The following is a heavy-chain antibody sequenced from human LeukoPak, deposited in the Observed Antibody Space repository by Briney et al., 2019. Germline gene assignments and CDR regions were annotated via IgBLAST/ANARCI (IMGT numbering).Heavy chain of an antibody. CDR1: GFTFSSYG. Sequence: GRSLRLSCAASGFTFSSYGMHWVRQAPGKGLEWVAVISYDGSNKYYADSVKGRFTISRDNSKNTLYLQMNSLRAEDTAVYYCAREGDYYDIEYWGQGTLVTVSS. CDR3: AREGDYYDIEY. J-gene: IGHJ4*02. V-gene: IGHV3-30*03. CDR2: ISYDGSNK. D-gene: IGHD3-22*01.